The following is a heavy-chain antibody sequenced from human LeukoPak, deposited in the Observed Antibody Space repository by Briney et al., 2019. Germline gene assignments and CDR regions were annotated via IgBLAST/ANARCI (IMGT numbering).Heavy chain of an antibody. CDR1: GVSLSGYF. D-gene: IGHD6-25*01. V-gene: IGHV4-34*01. Sequence: SETLSLTCAVYGVSLSGYFWSWNRQPPGKGLEWIGEVNHSGRTNYNPSLKSRVTMSVDTSKNQFSLNLRSVTAADTAVYYCARGQFQRDYWGQGTLVTVSS. CDR2: VNHSGRT. CDR3: ARGQFQRDY. J-gene: IGHJ4*02.